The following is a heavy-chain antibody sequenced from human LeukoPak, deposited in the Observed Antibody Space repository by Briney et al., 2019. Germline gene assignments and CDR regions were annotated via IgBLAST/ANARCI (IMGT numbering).Heavy chain of an antibody. Sequence: PGGSLRLSCAASGFTVSNYTINWVRQPPGKGLEWVSSISRRSTYIYYADSVKGRFTISRDNAKNSLYLQMNSLGAEDTAVYYCARDRGYSAAFDIWGQGTMVTVSS. D-gene: IGHD5-12*01. V-gene: IGHV3-21*01. J-gene: IGHJ3*02. CDR1: GFTVSNYT. CDR2: ISRRSTYI. CDR3: ARDRGYSAAFDI.